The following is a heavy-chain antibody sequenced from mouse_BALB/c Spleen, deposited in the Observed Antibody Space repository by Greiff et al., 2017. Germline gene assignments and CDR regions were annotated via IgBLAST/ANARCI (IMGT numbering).Heavy chain of an antibody. Sequence: EVMLVESGGGLVQPGGSRKLSCAASGFTFSSFGMHWVRQAPEKGLEWVAYISSGSSTIYYADTVKGRFTISRDNPKNTLFLQMTSLRSEDTAMYYCARGGLTGTYYAMDYWGQGTSVTVSS. J-gene: IGHJ4*01. D-gene: IGHD4-1*01. CDR1: GFTFSSFG. CDR2: ISSGSSTI. V-gene: IGHV5-17*02. CDR3: ARGGLTGTYYAMDY.